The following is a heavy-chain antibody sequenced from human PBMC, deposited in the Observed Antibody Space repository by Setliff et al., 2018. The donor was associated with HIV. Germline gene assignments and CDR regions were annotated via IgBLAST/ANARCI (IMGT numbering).Heavy chain of an antibody. CDR3: ARGGGITWRSYSFDY. CDR2: INYSEIT. D-gene: IGHD3-10*01. CDR1: GGSFSDYY. J-gene: IGHJ4*01. Sequence: SETLSLTCAVYGGSFSDYYWSWIRQPPGKGLEWIGEINYSEITNYNPSLKSRVTVSVETSKKKFSLRLSSVSAADTALYYCARGGGITWRSYSFDYWGHGTLVTVSS. V-gene: IGHV4-34*01.